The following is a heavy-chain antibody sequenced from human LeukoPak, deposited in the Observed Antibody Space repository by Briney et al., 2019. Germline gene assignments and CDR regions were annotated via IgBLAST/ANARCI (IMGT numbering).Heavy chain of an antibody. CDR1: GYTFTGYY. J-gene: IGHJ4*02. Sequence: ASVKVSCKASGYTFTGYYMHWVRQAPGQGLEWMGWINPNSGGTNYAQKFQGRVTMTRDTSTSTVYMELSSLRSEDTAVYYCASNRRGSSGAIFDYWGQGTLVTVSS. CDR2: INPNSGGT. CDR3: ASNRRGSSGAIFDY. D-gene: IGHD6-19*01. V-gene: IGHV1-2*02.